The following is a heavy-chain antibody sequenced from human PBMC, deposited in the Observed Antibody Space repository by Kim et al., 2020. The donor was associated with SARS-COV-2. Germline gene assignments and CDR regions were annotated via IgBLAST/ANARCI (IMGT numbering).Heavy chain of an antibody. D-gene: IGHD4-17*01. J-gene: IGHJ4*02. Sequence: ASVKVSCKASGYTFTRDALHWVRQAPGQRLEWMGWINGGNGNRKYSQNFQNRVTFTRDTSASTAYMELSSLTSEDTAVYYCGRVYGDAIDYWGQGTLVTV. CDR2: INGGNGNR. V-gene: IGHV1-3*01. CDR3: GRVYGDAIDY. CDR1: GYTFTRDA.